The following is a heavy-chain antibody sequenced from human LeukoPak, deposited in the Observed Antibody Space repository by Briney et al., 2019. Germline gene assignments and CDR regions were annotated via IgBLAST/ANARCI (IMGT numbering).Heavy chain of an antibody. D-gene: IGHD4-17*01. CDR1: GFTVSANY. CDR2: IYSGGST. Sequence: GGSLRLSCAPYGFTVSANYMSWVRQAPGKGLEWVSVIYSGGSTYYADAVKGRFTISRDNSKNTLYLQMNSLRAEDTAVYYCARASLTVTPLFDYWGQGTLVTVSS. J-gene: IGHJ4*02. CDR3: ARASLTVTPLFDY. V-gene: IGHV3-53*01.